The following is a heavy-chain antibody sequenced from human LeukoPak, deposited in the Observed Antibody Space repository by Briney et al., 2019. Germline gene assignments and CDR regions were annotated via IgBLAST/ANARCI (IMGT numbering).Heavy chain of an antibody. Sequence: PSGTLSLTCTGSGGTISSYHWSWIRQPPGKGLEWIGYIYYSGGTDYNPSLKSRVTISVDTSKNHFSLNLSSVTAADTAVYYCARVYYYYYYMDVWGKGTPVTVSS. J-gene: IGHJ6*03. CDR3: ARVYYYYYYMDV. V-gene: IGHV4-59*01. CDR2: IYYSGGT. CDR1: GGTISSYH.